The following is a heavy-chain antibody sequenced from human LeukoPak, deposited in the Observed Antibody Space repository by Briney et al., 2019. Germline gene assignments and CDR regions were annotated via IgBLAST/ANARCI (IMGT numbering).Heavy chain of an antibody. V-gene: IGHV1-2*02. Sequence: GASVTVSCKASGYTFTAYYMHWVRQAPGQGREWMGWINPNSGGTKYAQKFQGRVTMTSDTSISTAYMELSRLRSDYTAVYYCARDGGITFWGVTPWFDPWGQGTLVTVSS. CDR3: ARDGGITFWGVTPWFDP. D-gene: IGHD3-16*01. J-gene: IGHJ5*02. CDR2: INPNSGGT. CDR1: GYTFTAYY.